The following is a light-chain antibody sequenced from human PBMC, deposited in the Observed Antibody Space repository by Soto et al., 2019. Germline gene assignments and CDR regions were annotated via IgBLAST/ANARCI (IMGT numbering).Light chain of an antibody. CDR1: SSDVGGYKY. V-gene: IGLV2-14*01. CDR2: DVT. CDR3: SSYTSSSSYV. J-gene: IGLJ1*01. Sequence: QSALTQPASVSGSPGQSITISCTGTSSDVGGYKYDSWYQQHPDKAPKLIIYDVTNRPSGISNRFSGSKSGNTASLTISGLQAEDEADYYCSSYTSSSSYVFGTGTKLTVL.